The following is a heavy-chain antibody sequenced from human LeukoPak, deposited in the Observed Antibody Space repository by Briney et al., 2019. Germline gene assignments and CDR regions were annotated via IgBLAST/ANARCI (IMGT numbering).Heavy chain of an antibody. Sequence: PSETLSLTCAVYGGSFSGYYWSWIRQPPGKGLEWIGYIYYSGSTNYNPSLKSRVTISVDTSKNQFSLKMSSVTAADTAVYYCARFDGYYGMDVWGKGTTVTVSS. D-gene: IGHD5-24*01. J-gene: IGHJ6*04. CDR2: IYYSGST. CDR1: GGSFSGYY. CDR3: ARFDGYYGMDV. V-gene: IGHV4-59*01.